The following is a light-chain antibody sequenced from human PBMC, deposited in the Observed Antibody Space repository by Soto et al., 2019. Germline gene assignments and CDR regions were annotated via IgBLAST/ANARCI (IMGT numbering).Light chain of an antibody. V-gene: IGLV2-14*01. J-gene: IGLJ1*01. CDR3: LSVTRSDTYL. CDR2: EVS. CDR1: SSDIGAYDY. Sequence: QSALTQPASVSGSPGQSITFSCTGTSSDIGAYDYVSWYQHHPAKAPKLMIYEVSNRPSGISNRFSGSKSGNTASLTISGLQAEDEADYYGLSVTRSDTYLFGTETKVTVL.